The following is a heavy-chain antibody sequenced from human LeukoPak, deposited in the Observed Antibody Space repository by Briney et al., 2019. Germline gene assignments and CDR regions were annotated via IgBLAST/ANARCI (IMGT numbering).Heavy chain of an antibody. CDR2: IRSKIYGGTP. J-gene: IGHJ4*02. CDR3: TRDQTPYY. Sequence: PGRSLRLSCTASGFTFGDYAMTWVRQAPGKGLEWVGFIRSKIYGGTPEYAASVKGRFTISGDDSKGIAYLQMNSLKTEDTAVYYCTRDQTPYYWGQGTLVTVSS. V-gene: IGHV3-49*04. CDR1: GFTFGDYA.